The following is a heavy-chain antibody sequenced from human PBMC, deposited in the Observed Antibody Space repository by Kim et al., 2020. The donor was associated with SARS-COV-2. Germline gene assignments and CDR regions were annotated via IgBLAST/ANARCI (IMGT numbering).Heavy chain of an antibody. D-gene: IGHD3-10*01. V-gene: IGHV4-59*08. CDR3: ARHVISTATRDAFDI. CDR2: IYYSGST. CDR1: GGSISSYY. J-gene: IGHJ3*02. Sequence: SETLSLTCTVSGGSISSYYWSWIRQPPGKGLEWIGYIYYSGSTNYNPSLKSRVTISVDTSKNQFSLKLSSVTAADTAVYYCARHVISTATRDAFDIWGQGTMVTVSS.